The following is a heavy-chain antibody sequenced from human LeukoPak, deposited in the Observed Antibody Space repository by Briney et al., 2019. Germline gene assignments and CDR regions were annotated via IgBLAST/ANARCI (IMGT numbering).Heavy chain of an antibody. CDR3: ASLIVLID. J-gene: IGHJ4*02. Sequence: GGSLRLSCAASGFTFSSYKMNWVRQAPGKGLEWVSSISNSSNYIYYADSVKGRFTISRDNAKNSLFLQMNSLRAEDTAVYYCASLIVLIDWGQGTLVTVSS. CDR1: GFTFSSYK. D-gene: IGHD2-8*01. CDR2: ISNSSNYI. V-gene: IGHV3-21*04.